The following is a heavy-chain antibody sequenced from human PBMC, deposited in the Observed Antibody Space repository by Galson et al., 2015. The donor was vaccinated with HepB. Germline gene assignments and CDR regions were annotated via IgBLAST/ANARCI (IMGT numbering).Heavy chain of an antibody. J-gene: IGHJ6*02. CDR3: ARDNQKQYRGYYYYGMDV. CDR1: GFTFSSYS. V-gene: IGHV3-21*01. Sequence: SLRLSCAASGFTFSSYSMNWVRQAPGKGLEWVSSISSSSSYIYYADSVKGRFTISRDNAKNSLYLQMNSLRAEDTAVYYCARDNQKQYRGYYYYGMDVWGQGTTVTVSS. CDR2: ISSSSSYI. D-gene: IGHD2-2*01.